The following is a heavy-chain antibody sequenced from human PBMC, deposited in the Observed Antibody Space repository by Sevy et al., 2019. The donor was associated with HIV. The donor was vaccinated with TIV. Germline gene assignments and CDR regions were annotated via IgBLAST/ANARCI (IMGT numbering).Heavy chain of an antibody. Sequence: GGSLRLSCAASGFTFDDYAMHWVRQAPGKGLEWVSGISWNSGSIGYADSVKGRFTISRDNAKNSLYLQMNSLRAEDTALYYCAKDISYDSSGYYGYWGQGTLVTVSS. V-gene: IGHV3-9*01. J-gene: IGHJ4*02. CDR3: AKDISYDSSGYYGY. CDR2: ISWNSGSI. CDR1: GFTFDDYA. D-gene: IGHD3-22*01.